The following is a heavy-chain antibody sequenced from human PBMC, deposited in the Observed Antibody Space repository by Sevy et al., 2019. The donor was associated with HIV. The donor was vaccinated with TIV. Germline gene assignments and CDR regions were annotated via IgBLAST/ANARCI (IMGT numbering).Heavy chain of an antibody. CDR3: TRDLPPSATTVAHFDY. V-gene: IGHV3-7*01. D-gene: IGHD4-17*01. CDR1: GFTFRSYW. CDR2: IKVDGSEK. Sequence: GGSLRLSCAVSGFTFRSYWMSWVRQAPGKGLEWVAHIKVDGSEKYHVDSVKGRFTISRDNAKNSLYLQMNSLRAEDTAVYYCTRDLPPSATTVAHFDYWGRGTLVTVSS. J-gene: IGHJ4*02.